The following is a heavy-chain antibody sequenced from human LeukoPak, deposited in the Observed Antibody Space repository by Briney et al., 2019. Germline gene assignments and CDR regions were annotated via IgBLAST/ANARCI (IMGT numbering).Heavy chain of an antibody. Sequence: ASVKVSCKASGYTFTSYGISWVRQAPGQGLEWMGGIIPIFGTANYAQKFQGRVTITADESTSTAYMELSSLRSEDTAVYYCARDGLMDYGDYSWFDPWGQGTLVTVSS. D-gene: IGHD4-17*01. CDR3: ARDGLMDYGDYSWFDP. V-gene: IGHV1-69*13. CDR2: IIPIFGTA. J-gene: IGHJ5*02. CDR1: GYTFTSYG.